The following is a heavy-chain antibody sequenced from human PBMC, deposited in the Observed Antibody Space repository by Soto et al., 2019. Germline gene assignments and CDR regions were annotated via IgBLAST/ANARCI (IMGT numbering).Heavy chain of an antibody. V-gene: IGHV4-30-4*01. D-gene: IGHD6-6*01. J-gene: IGHJ6*02. CDR3: ARDLSGRIAARPPYYYYGMDV. CDR1: GGSISSGDYY. Sequence: SETLSLTCTVSGGSISSGDYYWSWIRQPPGKGLEWIGYIYYSGSTYYNPSLKSRVTISVDTSKNQFSLKLSSVTAADTAVYYCARDLSGRIAARPPYYYYGMDVWGQGTTVTVSS. CDR2: IYYSGST.